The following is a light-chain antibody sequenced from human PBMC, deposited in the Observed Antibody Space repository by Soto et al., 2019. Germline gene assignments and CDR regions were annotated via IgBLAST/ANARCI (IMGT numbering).Light chain of an antibody. CDR1: QSVSSN. Sequence: EIVMMQSPATLSVSPGERATLSCRASQSVSSNLAWYQQKPGQAPRLLIYGASTRATRVPARFSGGGSGTEFTLTISSPQSEDFAVYYCQQSNNWPPEYTFGQGTKLEIK. J-gene: IGKJ2*01. CDR3: QQSNNWPPEYT. CDR2: GAS. V-gene: IGKV3-15*01.